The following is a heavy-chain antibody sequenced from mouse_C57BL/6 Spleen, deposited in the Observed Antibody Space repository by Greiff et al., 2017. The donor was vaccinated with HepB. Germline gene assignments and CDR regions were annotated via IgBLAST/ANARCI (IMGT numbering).Heavy chain of an antibody. CDR2: INPNYGTT. D-gene: IGHD2-4*01. CDR3: ARRGDYDYDEGFAY. V-gene: IGHV1-39*01. CDR1: GYSFTDYN. J-gene: IGHJ3*01. Sequence: QLQQSGPELVKPGASVKISCKASGYSFTDYNMNWVKQSNGKSLEWIGVINPNYGTTSYNQKFKGKATLTVDQSSSTAYMQLNSLTSEDSAVYYCARRGDYDYDEGFAYWGQGTLVTVSA.